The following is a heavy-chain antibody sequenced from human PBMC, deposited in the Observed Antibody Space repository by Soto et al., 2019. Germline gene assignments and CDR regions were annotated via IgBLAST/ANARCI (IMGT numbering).Heavy chain of an antibody. J-gene: IGHJ6*02. CDR3: AKGGRDGYNYYYYDMDV. D-gene: IGHD5-12*01. CDR2: ISYDGSNK. CDR1: GFTFSTYG. V-gene: IGHV3-30*18. Sequence: GGSLRLSCAASGFTFSTYGMHWVRQAPGKGLEWVAVISYDGSNKYYADSVKGRFTISRDNSKNTLYLQMNSLRAEDTAVYYCAKGGRDGYNYYYYDMDVWGQGTTVTVSS.